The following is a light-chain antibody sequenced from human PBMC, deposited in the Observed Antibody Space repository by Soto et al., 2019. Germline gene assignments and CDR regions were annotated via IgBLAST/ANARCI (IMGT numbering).Light chain of an antibody. CDR2: DAS. CDR1: QSVSSY. J-gene: IGKJ4*01. V-gene: IGKV3-11*01. Sequence: EIVLTQSPATLSLSPGERATLSCRASQSVSSYLAWYQQKPGQAPRLLLYDASNRATGIPARFSGSGSGTDFTLTISSLEPEDFAVSYWQPRSNWPSLTCGGGTKVEIK. CDR3: QPRSNWPSLT.